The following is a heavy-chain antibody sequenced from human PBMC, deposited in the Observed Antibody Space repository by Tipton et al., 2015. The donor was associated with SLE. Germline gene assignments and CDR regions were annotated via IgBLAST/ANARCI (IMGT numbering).Heavy chain of an antibody. J-gene: IGHJ4*02. Sequence: TLSLTCTVSGGSISSSSYYWGWIRQPPGKGLEWIGSIYYSGSTYYNPSLKSRVTISVDTSKNQFSLKLSSVTAADTAVYYCARDPMTTGYFDYWGQGTLVTVSS. V-gene: IGHV4-39*07. D-gene: IGHD4-17*01. CDR1: GGSISSSSYY. CDR2: IYYSGST. CDR3: ARDPMTTGYFDY.